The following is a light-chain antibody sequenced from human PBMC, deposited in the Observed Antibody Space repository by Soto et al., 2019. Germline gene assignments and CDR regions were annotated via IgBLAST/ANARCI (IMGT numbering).Light chain of an antibody. V-gene: IGKV3-15*01. CDR2: GIS. CDR3: QPHSKWPVT. Sequence: EIVMTQSPGTLSLSPGETATLSCRASQSVDSNYLAWYQQKPGQAPRLLVYGISTRATDIPARFSGSGSGTEFTLTSSSLQSEDFGIYYCQPHSKWPVTFGQGTRLEIK. J-gene: IGKJ5*01. CDR1: QSVDSN.